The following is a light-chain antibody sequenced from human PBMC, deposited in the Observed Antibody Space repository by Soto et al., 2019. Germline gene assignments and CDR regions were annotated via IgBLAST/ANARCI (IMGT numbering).Light chain of an antibody. Sequence: QSALTQPPSASGSPGQSITISCTGTSSDVGEYNSVSWYQQHPGKAPKLIIYEVTNRPSGVSDRLSGSKSGNTASLTISGLQAEDEADYYCSSYTSSSTYVFGVGTKVTVL. V-gene: IGLV2-14*01. J-gene: IGLJ1*01. CDR1: SSDVGEYNS. CDR2: EVT. CDR3: SSYTSSSTYV.